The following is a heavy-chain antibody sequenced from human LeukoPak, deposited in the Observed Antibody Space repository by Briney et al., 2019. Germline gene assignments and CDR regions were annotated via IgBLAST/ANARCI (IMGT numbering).Heavy chain of an antibody. V-gene: IGHV3-9*01. CDR1: RFTFDDYA. D-gene: IGHD3-22*01. Sequence: PGRSLRLSCAASRFTFDDYAMHWVRQAPGKGLEWVSGISWDSGSIGYADSVKGRFTISRDNAKNSLYLQMNSLRAEDTALYYCAKGVSGYYREYYFDYWGQGTLVTVSS. CDR3: AKGVSGYYREYYFDY. J-gene: IGHJ4*02. CDR2: ISWDSGSI.